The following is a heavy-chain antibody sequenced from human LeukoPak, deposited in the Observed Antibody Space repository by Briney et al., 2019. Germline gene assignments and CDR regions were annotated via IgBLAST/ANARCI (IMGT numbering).Heavy chain of an antibody. CDR3: ARAYTSSRYYYYYMDV. CDR1: GESFSGYY. D-gene: IGHD6-13*01. V-gene: IGHV4-34*01. CDR2: INHSGST. J-gene: IGHJ6*03. Sequence: PSETLSLTCAVYGESFSGYYWSWIRQPPGKGLEWIGEINHSGSTNYNPSLKSRVTISVDTSKNQFSLKLSSVTAADTAVYYCARAYTSSRYYYYYMDVWGKGTTVTVSS.